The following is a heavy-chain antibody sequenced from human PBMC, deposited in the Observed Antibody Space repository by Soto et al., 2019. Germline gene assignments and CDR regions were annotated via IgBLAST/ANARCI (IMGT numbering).Heavy chain of an antibody. Sequence: QITLKESGQTLVKPTQTLTLVCTLSGFSINNGGVGVGWIRQPPGKAPEWLALLYWKDDAWYSPSFRYRLSVTKDSSKNQVVLTMTLMAPVDAGTLYCTKRRALSNNLFFDQWCQGALVTVSS. CDR2: LYWKDDA. CDR3: TKRRALSNNLFFDQ. CDR1: GFSINNGGVG. V-gene: IGHV2-5*04. J-gene: IGHJ4*02. D-gene: IGHD4-4*01.